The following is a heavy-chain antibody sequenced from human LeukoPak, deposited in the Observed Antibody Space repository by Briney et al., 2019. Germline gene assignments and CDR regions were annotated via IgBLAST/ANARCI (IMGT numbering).Heavy chain of an antibody. D-gene: IGHD3-3*01. CDR1: GYTFTGYY. V-gene: IGHV1-2*02. J-gene: IGHJ4*02. Sequence: WASVKVSCKASGYTFTGYYMHWVRQAPGQGLEWMGWINPNSGGTNYAQKFQGRVTMTRDTSISTAYMELSRLRSDDTAVYYCASDLLSSSGGYYDFWSGYYKSDVLGYWGQGTLVTVSS. CDR3: ASDLLSSSGGYYDFWSGYYKSDVLGY. CDR2: INPNSGGT.